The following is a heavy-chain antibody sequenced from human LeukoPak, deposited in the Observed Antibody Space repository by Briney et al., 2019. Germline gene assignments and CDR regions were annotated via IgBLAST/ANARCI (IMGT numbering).Heavy chain of an antibody. V-gene: IGHV4-59*01. CDR1: SDSISSYY. CDR3: ARYSNSSVYYYYYMDV. Sequence: SETLSLTCTVSSDSISSYYWSWIRQPPGKGLEWIGYIYYSGSTNYNPSLKSRVTISIDTSKNQFSLKLSSVTAADTAVYYCARYSNSSVYYYYYMDVWGKGTTVTVSS. CDR2: IYYSGST. J-gene: IGHJ6*03. D-gene: IGHD6-6*01.